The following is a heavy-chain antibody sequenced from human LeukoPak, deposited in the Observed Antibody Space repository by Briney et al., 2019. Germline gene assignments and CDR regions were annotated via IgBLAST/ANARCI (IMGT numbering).Heavy chain of an antibody. Sequence: GGSLRLSCAASGFTFSSYGMHWVRQAPGKGLEWVAVISYDGSDKHYADSVKGRFTISRDNSKNMLYLQMNSLRTEDTAVYYCANTGISSAGGGDYWGQGTLVTVSS. D-gene: IGHD6-13*01. CDR3: ANTGISSAGGGDY. V-gene: IGHV3-30*18. CDR1: GFTFSSYG. CDR2: ISYDGSDK. J-gene: IGHJ4*02.